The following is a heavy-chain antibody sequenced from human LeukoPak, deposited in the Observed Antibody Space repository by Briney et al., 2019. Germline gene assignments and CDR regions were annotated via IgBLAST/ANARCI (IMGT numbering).Heavy chain of an antibody. CDR2: TYYMSKWFH. J-gene: IGHJ4*02. CDR1: GDTLSGNSGA. D-gene: IGHD1-1*01. Sequence: SQTLSLTSAISGDTLSGNSGAWIWIRQSPSRGLEWLGRTYYMSKWFHEYAVSVKGRIIISPDTANNQFSLHLSSVTADDTGVYYCARALERYYFDFWGQGTLVTVSS. V-gene: IGHV6-1*01. CDR3: ARALERYYFDF.